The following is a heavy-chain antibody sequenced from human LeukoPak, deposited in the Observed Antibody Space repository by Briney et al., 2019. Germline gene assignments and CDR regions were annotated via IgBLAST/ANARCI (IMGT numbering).Heavy chain of an antibody. CDR2: IYSGGST. CDR1: GFTVSDNY. J-gene: IGHJ4*02. V-gene: IGHV3-53*01. CDR3: ARATLDN. Sequence: GGSLRLSCAASGFTVSDNYISWVRQAPGKGLEWVSVIYSGGSTKYADCVKARFTISRDNSKNTVYLQMNSLRADDTAVYYCARATLDNWGQGTLVTVSS.